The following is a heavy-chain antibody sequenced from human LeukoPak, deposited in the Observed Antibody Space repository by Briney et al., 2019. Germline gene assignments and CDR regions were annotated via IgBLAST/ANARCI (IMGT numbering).Heavy chain of an antibody. D-gene: IGHD1-26*01. CDR1: GFTFSSYA. V-gene: IGHV3-30-3*01. J-gene: IGHJ5*02. Sequence: GGSLRLSCAASGFTFSSYAMHWVRQAPGKGLDWVAVISYDGSKKYYADSVKGRFTTSRDNSKNTLYLQMNSLRADDTAVYYCAREGVVGALTNWFDPWGQGTLVTVSS. CDR3: AREGVVGALTNWFDP. CDR2: ISYDGSKK.